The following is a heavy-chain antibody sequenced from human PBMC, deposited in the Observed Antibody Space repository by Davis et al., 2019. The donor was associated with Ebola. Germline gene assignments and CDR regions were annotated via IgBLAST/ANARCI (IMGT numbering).Heavy chain of an antibody. CDR3: ARTTINWFDP. Sequence: SETLSLTCDVYGGSFSGYYCSWIRQPPGKGLEWLGEINHSGSTNYNPSLKSRVTISVDTSKNQFSLKLSSVTAADTAVYYCARTTINWFDPWGQGTLVTVSS. D-gene: IGHD5-24*01. V-gene: IGHV4-34*01. J-gene: IGHJ5*02. CDR2: INHSGST. CDR1: GGSFSGYY.